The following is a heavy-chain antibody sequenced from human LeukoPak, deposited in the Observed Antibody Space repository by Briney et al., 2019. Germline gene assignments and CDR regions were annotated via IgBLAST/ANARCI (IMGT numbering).Heavy chain of an antibody. CDR3: TRGSIAYYYMDV. CDR1: GGSISSYY. Sequence: SETLSLTCTVSGGSISSYYWSWIRQPPGKGLEWIGNIYYSGSTNYNPSLKSRVAISVDTSKNQFSLKLSSVTAADTAVYYCTRGSIAYYYMDVWGKGTTVTISS. J-gene: IGHJ6*03. CDR2: IYYSGST. D-gene: IGHD3-22*01. V-gene: IGHV4-59*01.